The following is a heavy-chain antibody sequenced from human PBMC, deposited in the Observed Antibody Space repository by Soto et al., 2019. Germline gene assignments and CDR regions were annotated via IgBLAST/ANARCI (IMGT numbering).Heavy chain of an antibody. CDR3: ARVSPRTVATFSPNNWCDR. Sequence: APVKVSCKASGSTITRSGFSWVREAPGQRIEWMGWISAYYGNTNYAQKLQGRVSMTTDSSTRTAYIELRSLRSDFTAVYYSARVSPRTVATFSPNNWCDRLGQGTRVTFSS. D-gene: IGHD4-17*01. CDR2: ISAYYGNT. CDR1: GSTITRSG. V-gene: IGHV1-18*04. J-gene: IGHJ5*02.